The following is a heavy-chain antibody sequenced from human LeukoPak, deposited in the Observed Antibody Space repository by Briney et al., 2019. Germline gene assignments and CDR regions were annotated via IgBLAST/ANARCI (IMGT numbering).Heavy chain of an antibody. V-gene: IGHV4-59*01. CDR2: IYYSGST. CDR3: ARNLGDDYGDQGAFDY. D-gene: IGHD4-17*01. CDR1: GGSISSYY. Sequence: SETLSLTCTVSGGSISSYYWSWIRQPPGKGLEWIGYIYYSGSTNYNPSLKSRVTISVDTSKNQFSLKLSSVTAADTAVYYCARNLGDDYGDQGAFDYWGQGTLVTVSS. J-gene: IGHJ4*02.